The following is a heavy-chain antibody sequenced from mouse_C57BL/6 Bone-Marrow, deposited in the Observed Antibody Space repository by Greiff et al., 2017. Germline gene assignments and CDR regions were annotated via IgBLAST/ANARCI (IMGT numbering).Heavy chain of an antibody. Sequence: QVQLQQSGAELARPGASVKLSCTASGYTFTSYGISWVKQRTGQGLEWIGDIYPRSGNSYYYDTFKGNATLTAATSSSTAYMERRSLTSDDSTVYYCARSLLWQDGSSHAMDYWGQGTSVTVSS. V-gene: IGHV1-81*01. J-gene: IGHJ4*01. CDR3: ARSLLWQDGSSHAMDY. CDR1: GYTFTSYG. D-gene: IGHD1-1*01. CDR2: IYPRSGNS.